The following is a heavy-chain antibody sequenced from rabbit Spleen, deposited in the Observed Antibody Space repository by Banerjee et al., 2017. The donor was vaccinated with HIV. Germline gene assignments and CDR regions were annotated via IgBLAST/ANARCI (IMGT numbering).Heavy chain of an antibody. V-gene: IGHV1S45*01. Sequence: QEQLVESGGGLVKPGASLTLTCTASGFSFSASYYMCWVRQVPGKGLEWIACIYAGSSVSVVYGSWAKGRFTISKTSSTTVTLQMTSLTAADTATYFCARGSATMTMMITGYFLNLWGPGTLVTVS. CDR2: IYAGSSVSV. D-gene: IGHD2-1*01. CDR1: GFSFSASYY. J-gene: IGHJ4*01. CDR3: ARGSATMTMMITGYFLNL.